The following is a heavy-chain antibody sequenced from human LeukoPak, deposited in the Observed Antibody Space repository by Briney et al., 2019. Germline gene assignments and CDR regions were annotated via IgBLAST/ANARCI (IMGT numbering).Heavy chain of an antibody. CDR1: GGSISSYY. D-gene: IGHD5-18*01. J-gene: IGHJ4*02. CDR3: ARDLGYNYGSGY. Sequence: PSETLSLTCTVSGGSISSYYWSWIRQPPGKGLEWIGYIYYSGSTNYNPSLKSRVTISVDTSKNQFSLKLSSVTAADTAVYYCARDLGYNYGSGYWGQGTLVTVSS. CDR2: IYYSGST. V-gene: IGHV4-59*12.